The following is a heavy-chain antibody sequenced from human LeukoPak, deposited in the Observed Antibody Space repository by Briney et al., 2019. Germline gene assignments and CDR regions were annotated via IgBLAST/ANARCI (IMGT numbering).Heavy chain of an antibody. D-gene: IGHD6-13*01. Sequence: EASLKVSCKASGGTFSSYAISWVRQAPGQGLEWMGRIIPIFGTANYAQKFQGRVTITADKSTSTAYMELSSLRSEDTAVYSCARGGDRYSSSWSLYWGQGTLVTVSS. V-gene: IGHV1-69*06. CDR2: IIPIFGTA. CDR3: ARGGDRYSSSWSLY. J-gene: IGHJ4*02. CDR1: GGTFSSYA.